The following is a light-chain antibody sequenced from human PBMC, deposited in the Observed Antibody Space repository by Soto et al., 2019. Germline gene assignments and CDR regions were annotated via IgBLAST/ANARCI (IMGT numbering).Light chain of an antibody. CDR1: SSDGGGYNY. CDR2: YVS. J-gene: IGLJ2*01. Sequence: QSALTQPASVSGSPGQSITISCTGTSSDGGGYNYVSWYQQHPGKAPKLMIYYVSNRPSGVSNRFSGSKSGNTASLTIAGLQAEDEADYYCSSYTSSSTLVVFGGGTTLTVL. V-gene: IGLV2-14*01. CDR3: SSYTSSSTLVV.